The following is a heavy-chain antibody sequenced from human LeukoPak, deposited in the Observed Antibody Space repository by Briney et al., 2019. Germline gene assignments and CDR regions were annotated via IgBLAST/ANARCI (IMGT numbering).Heavy chain of an antibody. D-gene: IGHD6-19*01. J-gene: IGHJ4*02. CDR2: ISVSAGTT. CDR1: GFTFSSYA. Sequence: GGSLRLSCAASGFTFSSYAMSWVRQAPGEGLEWVSGISVSAGTTYYADSVKGRFIISRDNSRNTLFLQLNSLRADDTALYYCAKEGGNGWSYFDYWGQGTLVTVSS. CDR3: AKEGGNGWSYFDY. V-gene: IGHV3-23*01.